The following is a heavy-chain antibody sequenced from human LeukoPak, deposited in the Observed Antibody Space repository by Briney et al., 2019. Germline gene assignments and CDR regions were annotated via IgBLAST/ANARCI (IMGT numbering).Heavy chain of an antibody. CDR3: ARLGYCSGGSCYRINPYYFDY. Sequence: XVKVSCKASGGTFSSYAISWVRQAPGQGLEWMGGIIPIFGTANYAQKFQGRVTITADESTSTAYMELSSLRSEDTAVYSCARLGYCSGGSCYRINPYYFDYWGQGTLVTVS. CDR2: IIPIFGTA. CDR1: GGTFSSYA. D-gene: IGHD2-15*01. J-gene: IGHJ4*02. V-gene: IGHV1-69*13.